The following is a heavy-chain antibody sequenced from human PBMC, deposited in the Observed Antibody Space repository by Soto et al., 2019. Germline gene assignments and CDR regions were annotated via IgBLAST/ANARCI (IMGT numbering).Heavy chain of an antibody. V-gene: IGHV3-21*01. CDR3: ARDRKFWFGELLYYGMDV. D-gene: IGHD3-10*01. J-gene: IGHJ6*02. Sequence: EVQLVESGGGLVKPGGSLRLSCAASGFTFSSYSMNWVRQAPGKGLEWVSSISSSSSYIYYADSVKGRFTISRDNAKNSLYLQMNSLRAEDTAVYYCARDRKFWFGELLYYGMDVWGQGTTVTVSS. CDR2: ISSSSSYI. CDR1: GFTFSSYS.